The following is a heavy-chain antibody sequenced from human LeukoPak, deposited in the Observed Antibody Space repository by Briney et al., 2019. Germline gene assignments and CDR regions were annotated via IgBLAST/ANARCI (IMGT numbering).Heavy chain of an antibody. CDR3: ARESPGDFDF. CDR1: GYTFTNYG. V-gene: IGHV1-18*01. CDR2: ISAHTGDT. J-gene: IGHJ4*02. Sequence: ASVKVSCKASGYTFTNYGINWVRQAPGQGREWVGWISAHTGDTNYAQKVQGRVTMTTDTSPSTVYMELRSLKSDDTAIYYCARESPGDFDFWGQGTLVTVSS. D-gene: IGHD7-27*01.